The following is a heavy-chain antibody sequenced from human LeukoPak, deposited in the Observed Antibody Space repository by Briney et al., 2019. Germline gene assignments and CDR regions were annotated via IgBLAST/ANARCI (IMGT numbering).Heavy chain of an antibody. CDR1: GASISSRSYY. V-gene: IGHV4-39*01. CDR2: IYFSGST. J-gene: IGHJ4*02. Sequence: PSETLSLTCTVSGASISSRSYYWDWIRQPPGKGLDWIGSIYFSGSTYYNPSLNSRVTISVDTSKNQFFLKLISVTAADTALYYCARRTVATTGVDYWGQGSLVTVSS. D-gene: IGHD5-12*01. CDR3: ARRTVATTGVDY.